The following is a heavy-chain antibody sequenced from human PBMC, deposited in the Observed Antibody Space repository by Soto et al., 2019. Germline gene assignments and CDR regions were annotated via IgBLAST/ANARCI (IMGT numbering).Heavy chain of an antibody. CDR3: AKERGYNSGHDAMDV. Sequence: EVQLLESGGGLVQPGGSLRLSCAASGFTFSSYAMSWVRRAPGKGLEWVSGISGSGGSTYYADSVKGRFTISRDNSKNTVYLQTNSLRAEDTAVYYCAKERGYNSGHDAMDVWGQGTTVTVSS. CDR2: ISGSGGST. CDR1: GFTFSSYA. D-gene: IGHD1-1*01. V-gene: IGHV3-23*01. J-gene: IGHJ6*02.